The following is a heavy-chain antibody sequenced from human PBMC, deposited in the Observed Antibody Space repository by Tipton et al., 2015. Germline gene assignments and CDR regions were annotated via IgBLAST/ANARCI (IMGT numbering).Heavy chain of an antibody. CDR3: ASPSLPHDRGDYYFQS. CDR1: GYSLSTGHY. Sequence: TLSLTCNVSGYSLSTGHYWAWIRQPPGKGLEWIGSLYFSGTTYYTPSLKSRVTISIDRFKNQFSLKLSSVTAADTAVYYCASPSLPHDRGDYYFQSWGQGSLVTVSS. CDR2: LYFSGTT. D-gene: IGHD2-21*02. V-gene: IGHV4-38-2*02. J-gene: IGHJ4*02.